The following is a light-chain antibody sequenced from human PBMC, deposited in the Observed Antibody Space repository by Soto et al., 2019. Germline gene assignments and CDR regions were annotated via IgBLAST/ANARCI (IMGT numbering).Light chain of an antibody. CDR3: QQYNGYWT. CDR2: EAS. Sequence: DIQMTQSPSTLSASVGDRVTITCRASQSISDSLAWYQQKPGKAPKLLISEASSLKSGVPSRFSGSRSGTEYTLAISSLQPDDFATYYCQQYNGYWTFGQGTKVEIK. V-gene: IGKV1-5*03. J-gene: IGKJ1*01. CDR1: QSISDS.